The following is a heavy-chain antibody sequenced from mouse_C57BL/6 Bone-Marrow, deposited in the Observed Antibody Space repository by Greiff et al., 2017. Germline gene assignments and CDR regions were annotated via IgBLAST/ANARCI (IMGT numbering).Heavy chain of an antibody. Sequence: EVKLQESGPGLAKPSQTLSLTCSVTGYSITSDYWNWIRKFPGNKLEYIGYLSYSGSTYYNPSLKSRISITRDTSKNQYYLQWNSVTTEDTATYYCARSTTVVATRGYFDYWGQGTTLTVSS. CDR3: ARSTTVVATRGYFDY. V-gene: IGHV3-8*01. CDR2: LSYSGST. D-gene: IGHD1-1*01. CDR1: GYSITSDY. J-gene: IGHJ2*01.